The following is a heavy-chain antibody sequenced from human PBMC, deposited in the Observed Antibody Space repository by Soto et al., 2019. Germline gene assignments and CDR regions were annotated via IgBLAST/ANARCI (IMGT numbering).Heavy chain of an antibody. CDR2: IYYSGST. D-gene: IGHD2-15*01. CDR3: ARASVAAINWFDP. Sequence: SETLSLTCTVSGGSISSGGYYWSWIRQHPGKGLEWIGYIYYSGSTYYNPSLKSRVTISVDTSKNQFSLKLSSVTAADTAVYYCARASVAAINWFDPWGQGTLVTVS. CDR1: GGSISSGGYY. J-gene: IGHJ5*02. V-gene: IGHV4-31*03.